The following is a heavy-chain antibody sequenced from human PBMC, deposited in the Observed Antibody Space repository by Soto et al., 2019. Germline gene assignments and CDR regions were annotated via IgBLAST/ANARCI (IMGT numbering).Heavy chain of an antibody. CDR3: ARVPSPFDYYYAMDV. D-gene: IGHD3-16*01. J-gene: IGHJ6*02. V-gene: IGHV4-30-4*01. CDR2: IFSSGTT. Sequence: SETLSLTCTVSGDSISSGNKYWSWIRQPPGKGLEWVGYIFSSGTTYYNPSLKSRLTMSLDTSENQFSLKLNSLTDADTAVYYCARVPSPFDYYYAMDVWGQGTTVTVSS. CDR1: GDSISSGNKY.